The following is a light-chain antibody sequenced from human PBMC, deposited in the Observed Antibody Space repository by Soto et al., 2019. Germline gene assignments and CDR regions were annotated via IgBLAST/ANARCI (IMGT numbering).Light chain of an antibody. Sequence: DIPLTQSPSSLAASVCHTLTLTVRASRNVSIYLNWYQQKPGKAPKLLIYDVSSLESGVPSRFSGSGSGTEFTLAISSLQPDDFATYYCQQYNSYPWTVGQGTKV. J-gene: IGKJ1*01. CDR3: QQYNSYPWT. V-gene: IGKV1-5*01. CDR1: RNVSIY. CDR2: DVS.